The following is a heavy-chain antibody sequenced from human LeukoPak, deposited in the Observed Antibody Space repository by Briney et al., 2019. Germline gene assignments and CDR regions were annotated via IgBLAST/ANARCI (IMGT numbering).Heavy chain of an antibody. CDR1: GGTFSSYA. J-gene: IGHJ5*02. D-gene: IGHD3-22*01. CDR2: INPNSGGT. CDR3: ARDNYDSSGYINWFDP. Sequence: ASVKVSCKASGGTFSSYAISWVRQAPGQGLEWMGWINPNSGGTNYAQKFQGRVTMTRDTSISTAYMELSMLRSDDTDVYYCARDNYDSSGYINWFDPWGQGTLVTVSS. V-gene: IGHV1-2*02.